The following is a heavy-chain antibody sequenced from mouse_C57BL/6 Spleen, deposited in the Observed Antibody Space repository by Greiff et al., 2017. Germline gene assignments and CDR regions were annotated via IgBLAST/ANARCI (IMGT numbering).Heavy chain of an antibody. J-gene: IGHJ4*01. CDR3: ARWRLLRAMDY. CDR1: GYAFSSYW. CDR2: IYPGDGDT. D-gene: IGHD1-1*01. Sequence: VKLMESGAELVKPGASVKISCKASGYAFSSYWMNWVKQRPGKGLEWIGQIYPGDGDTNYNGKFKGKATLTADKSSSTAYMQLSSLTSEDSAVYFCARWRLLRAMDYWGQGTSVTVSS. V-gene: IGHV1-80*01.